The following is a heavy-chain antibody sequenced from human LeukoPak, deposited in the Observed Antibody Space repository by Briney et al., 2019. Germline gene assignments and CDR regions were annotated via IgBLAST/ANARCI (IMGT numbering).Heavy chain of an antibody. D-gene: IGHD5-18*01. J-gene: IGHJ4*02. CDR2: ISGSGGST. CDR1: GFTFSSYA. V-gene: IGHV3-23*01. Sequence: QSGGSLRLSCAASGFTFSSYAMSWVRQAPGKGLEWVSAISGSGGSTYYADSVKGRFTISRDNSKNTLYLQMNSLRAEDTAVYYCAKEVGGIQLWSYYFDYWGQGTLVTVSS. CDR3: AKEVGGIQLWSYYFDY.